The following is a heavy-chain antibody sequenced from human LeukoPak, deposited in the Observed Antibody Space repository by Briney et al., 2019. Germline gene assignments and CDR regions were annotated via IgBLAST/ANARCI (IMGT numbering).Heavy chain of an antibody. V-gene: IGHV3-23*01. Sequence: GGSLRLSCAASGFTFSSYAMMWVRQAPGKGLEWVSSITGSGGGTYYADSVRGRFTISRDNSKNTLYLQMNSLRAEDTAVYLCVKGFVHPTYYFEYWGQGTLVTVSS. CDR3: VKGFVHPTYYFEY. CDR1: GFTFSSYA. J-gene: IGHJ4*02. D-gene: IGHD3-10*01. CDR2: ITGSGGGT.